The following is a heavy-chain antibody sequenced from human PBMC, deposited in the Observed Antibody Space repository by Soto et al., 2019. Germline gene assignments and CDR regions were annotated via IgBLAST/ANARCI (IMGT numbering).Heavy chain of an antibody. D-gene: IGHD6-19*01. V-gene: IGHV3-23*01. CDR1: GCNFLNYA. J-gene: IGHJ3*01. CDR2: IDGGGGTT. CDR3: AKIAMAGTLNDACDV. Sequence: GGSQRLSWAASGCNFLNYAMTWVRKAPGKGLEWVSGIDGGGGTTTYAHSVKGRFTISRDNPKNTLYLQLNSLGVEDTAVYYCAKIAMAGTLNDACDVWGQGTMVTVSS.